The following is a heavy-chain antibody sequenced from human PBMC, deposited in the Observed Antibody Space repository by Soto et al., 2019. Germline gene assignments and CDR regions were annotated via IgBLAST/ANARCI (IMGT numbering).Heavy chain of an antibody. V-gene: IGHV4-59*01. D-gene: IGHD6-13*01. CDR2: IYYSGST. J-gene: IGHJ5*02. CDR1: GGSISSYY. Sequence: SDTLSLTCTVPGGSISSYYWSWIRQPPGKGLEWIGYIYYSGSTNYNPSLKSRVTISVDTSKNQFSLKLSSVTAADTAVYYCGRVRDSSSWSGSTDWFDPWGQGTLVTVSS. CDR3: GRVRDSSSWSGSTDWFDP.